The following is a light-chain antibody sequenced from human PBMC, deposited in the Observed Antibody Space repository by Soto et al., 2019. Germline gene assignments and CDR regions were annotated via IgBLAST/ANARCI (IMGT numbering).Light chain of an antibody. Sequence: QAVVTQEPSLTVSPGGTVTLTCDSSTGAVTSGHYPYWFQQKPGQAPRTLIYDTSNKQPWTPAQFSGSLLGGKAALTLSGAQPEDEAEYSCLLYLSGTRVFGGGTKLTVL. V-gene: IGLV7-46*01. J-gene: IGLJ3*02. CDR2: DTS. CDR3: LLYLSGTRV. CDR1: TGAVTSGHY.